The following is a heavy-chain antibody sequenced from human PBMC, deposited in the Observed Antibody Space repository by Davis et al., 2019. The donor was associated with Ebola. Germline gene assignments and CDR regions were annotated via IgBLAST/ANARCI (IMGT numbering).Heavy chain of an antibody. CDR2: IYSGGST. J-gene: IGHJ6*02. CDR1: GFTVSSNY. D-gene: IGHD5-18*01. CDR3: ARDSHPIQLWLSHYYGMDV. Sequence: GESLKISCAASGFTVSSNYMSWVRQAPGKGLEWVSVIYSGGSTYYADSVKGRFTISRDNSKNTLYLQMNSLRAEDTAVYYCARDSHPIQLWLSHYYGMDVWGQGTTVTVSS. V-gene: IGHV3-66*02.